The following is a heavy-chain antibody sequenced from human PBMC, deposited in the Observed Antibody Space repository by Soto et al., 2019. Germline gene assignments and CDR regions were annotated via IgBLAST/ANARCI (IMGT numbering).Heavy chain of an antibody. J-gene: IGHJ4*02. CDR2: IIPIFDAT. V-gene: IGHV1-69*01. CDR3: ARDVTSVRGS. Sequence: QVQMVQSGAEVKKPGSSARVSCKVSGGTFSRHSISWVRQAPGQGLEWMGGIIPIFDATQYAQKFQGRLTIAADESTTTFHMHLSGLRPEDAAIYYCARDVTSVRGSWVQGTLVTVS. D-gene: IGHD3-10*01. CDR1: GGTFSRHS.